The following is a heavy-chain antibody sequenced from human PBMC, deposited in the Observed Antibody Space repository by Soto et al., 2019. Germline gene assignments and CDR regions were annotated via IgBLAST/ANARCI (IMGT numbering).Heavy chain of an antibody. Sequence: GGSLRLSCAASGFTFSSYAMSWVRQAPGKGLEWVSAISGSGGSTYYADSVKGRFTISRDNSKNTLYLQMNSLRAEDTAVYYCAKDMQTYYDFWSGSQSYGMDVWGQGTTVTVSS. CDR2: ISGSGGST. J-gene: IGHJ6*02. D-gene: IGHD3-3*01. CDR1: GFTFSSYA. CDR3: AKDMQTYYDFWSGSQSYGMDV. V-gene: IGHV3-23*01.